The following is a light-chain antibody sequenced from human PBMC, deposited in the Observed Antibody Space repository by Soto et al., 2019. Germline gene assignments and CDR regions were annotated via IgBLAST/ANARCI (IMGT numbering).Light chain of an antibody. CDR3: HQYYSSPYS. CDR2: YAS. J-gene: IGKJ2*01. CDR1: RTVLSISNNKNY. Sequence: DIALTQSPDSLVVSLGERATITCKTGRTVLSISNNKNYLAWYQQRPGQPPKLLMYYASTRASGVPDRFIGSGSATEFTLTVARLQPEDVAVYYCHQYYSSPYSFGQGTRLEI. V-gene: IGKV4-1*01.